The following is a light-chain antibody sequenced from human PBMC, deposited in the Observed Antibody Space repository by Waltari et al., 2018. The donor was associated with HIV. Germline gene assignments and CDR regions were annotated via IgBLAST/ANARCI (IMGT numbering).Light chain of an antibody. V-gene: IGLV3-1*01. CDR2: KDS. CDR1: KLGGNM. CDR3: QAWDGGTGVL. J-gene: IGLJ2*01. Sequence: SYELTQPPSLSVSPGQTATITCSGDKLGGNMVWGDQQKPGQSPVMVLCKDSRRPSGIPERFSGTNSGNTATLTISGTQAMDEADYYCQAWDGGTGVLFGGGTKLTVL.